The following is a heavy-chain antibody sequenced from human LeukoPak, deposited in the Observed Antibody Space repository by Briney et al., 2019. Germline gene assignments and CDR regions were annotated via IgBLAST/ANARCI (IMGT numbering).Heavy chain of an antibody. J-gene: IGHJ6*02. D-gene: IGHD3-22*01. CDR2: VIPILGIA. Sequence: SVKVSCKASGGTFSNCAVSWVRQAPGQGLEWMGRVIPILGIANYAQRFQGRVTFSADKSTGTAYMEVNSLRSEDTAVYYCARDGSQYYYDSSGHRSRRSCGMDVWGQGTTVTVSS. V-gene: IGHV1-69*04. CDR3: ARDGSQYYYDSSGHRSRRSCGMDV. CDR1: GGTFSNCA.